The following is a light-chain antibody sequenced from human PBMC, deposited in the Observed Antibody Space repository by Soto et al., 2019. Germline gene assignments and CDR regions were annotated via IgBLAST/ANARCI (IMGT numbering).Light chain of an antibody. CDR1: QNIGTS. J-gene: IGKJ1*01. Sequence: EILMTQSPATLSVSPGERAILSCRASQNIGTSLVWYQQKPGQAPRLLLYGASTRATGVPARFSGSGSGTEFTLTVSSLQSEDFAVYYCQQYYNWPPWTFGLGTKVDIX. CDR3: QQYYNWPPWT. CDR2: GAS. V-gene: IGKV3-15*01.